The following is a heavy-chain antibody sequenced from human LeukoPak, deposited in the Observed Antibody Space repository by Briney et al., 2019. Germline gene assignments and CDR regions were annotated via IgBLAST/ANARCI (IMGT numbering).Heavy chain of an antibody. V-gene: IGHV4-59*01. CDR3: ARVAPTAEVTSIDY. D-gene: IGHD2-21*02. CDR1: GGSISSYY. J-gene: IGHJ4*02. CDR2: IYYSGST. Sequence: LETLSLTCTVSGGSISSYYWSWIRQPPGKGLEWIGYIYYSGSTNYNPSLKSRVTISVDTSKNQFSLKLSSVTAADTAVYYCARVAPTAEVTSIDYWGQGTLVTVSS.